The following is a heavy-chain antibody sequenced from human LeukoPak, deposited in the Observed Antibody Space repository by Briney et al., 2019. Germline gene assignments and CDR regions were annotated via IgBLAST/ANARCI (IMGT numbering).Heavy chain of an antibody. CDR1: GYTFTNYD. V-gene: IGHV1-8*01. Sequence: ASVKVSCKASGYTFTNYDLTWVRQATGQGREWMGWMNPNSGDTGYAQKFQGRLTMTRDTSISTAYMELSSLRSEDTAVYYCARGFAAYDTSDYAFSYYWGQGTLVTVSS. D-gene: IGHD3-22*01. J-gene: IGHJ4*02. CDR2: MNPNSGDT. CDR3: ARGFAAYDTSDYAFSYY.